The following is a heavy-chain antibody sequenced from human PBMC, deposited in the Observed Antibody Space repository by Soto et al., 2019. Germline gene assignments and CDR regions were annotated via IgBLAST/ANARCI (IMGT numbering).Heavy chain of an antibody. Sequence: TSETLSLTCTVSGGSISSSSYYWGWIRQPPGKGLEWIGSIYYSGSTYYNPSLKSRVTISVDTSKNQFSLKLSSVTAADTAVYYCASLLKVLRYFSKANLRGHYYYYGMDVWGQGTTVTVSS. CDR1: GGSISSSSYY. J-gene: IGHJ6*02. D-gene: IGHD3-9*01. CDR2: IYYSGST. V-gene: IGHV4-39*01. CDR3: ASLLKVLRYFSKANLRGHYYYYGMDV.